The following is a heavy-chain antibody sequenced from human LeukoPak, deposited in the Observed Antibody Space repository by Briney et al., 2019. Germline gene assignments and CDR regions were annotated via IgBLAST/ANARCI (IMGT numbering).Heavy chain of an antibody. CDR2: ISAYNGNT. CDR3: ARDTYYYDSSGYHYPDFDY. D-gene: IGHD3-22*01. CDR1: GYTFTSYG. J-gene: IGHJ4*02. Sequence: ASVKVSCKASGYTFTSYGISWVRQAPGQGLEWMGWISAYNGNTNYAQKLQGRVTMTTDTSTSTAYMELRSLRSDDTAVYYCARDTYYYDSSGYHYPDFDYWGQGTLVTVSS. V-gene: IGHV1-18*01.